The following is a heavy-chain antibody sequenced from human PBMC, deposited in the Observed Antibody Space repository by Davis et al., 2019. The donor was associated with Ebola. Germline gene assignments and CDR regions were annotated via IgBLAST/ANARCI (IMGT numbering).Heavy chain of an antibody. CDR1: GFIFSDYW. Sequence: GESLKISCAASGFIFSDYWMNWVRQTPGKGLVWVSRITNDGTRTSYADSVQGRFTISRDNAKNTLFLQLNSLRAEDTAIYYCARREAASIDYWGQGTLVTVSS. D-gene: IGHD6-25*01. J-gene: IGHJ4*02. CDR2: ITNDGTRT. V-gene: IGHV3-74*01. CDR3: ARREAASIDY.